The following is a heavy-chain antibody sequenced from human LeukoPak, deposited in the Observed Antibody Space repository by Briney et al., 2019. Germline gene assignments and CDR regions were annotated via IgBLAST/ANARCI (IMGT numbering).Heavy chain of an antibody. CDR3: ARTRFLEWLSTPFDP. V-gene: IGHV4-34*01. CDR2: LNHSGST. CDR1: GGSFSGNY. Sequence: SETLSLTCAVYGGSFSGNYWSWIRQHPGKELEWSGELNHSGSTNYNPSLKSRVTILVDTSKNQFSLNLSSVTAADTAVYYCARTRFLEWLSTPFDPWGQGTLVTVSS. D-gene: IGHD3-3*01. J-gene: IGHJ5*02.